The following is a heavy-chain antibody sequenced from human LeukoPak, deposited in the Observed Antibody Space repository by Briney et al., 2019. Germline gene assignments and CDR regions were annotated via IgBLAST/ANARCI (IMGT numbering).Heavy chain of an antibody. Sequence: TGGSLRLSCAASGFTFSSYRMNWVRQAPGKGLEWVSYISSSSSTIYYADSVEGRFTISRDNANNSLYLQMNSLTAEDTAINYCAREVGSPDVRSAFDIRGQGTLVTVSS. D-gene: IGHD3-10*01. CDR1: GFTFSSYR. V-gene: IGHV3-48*04. J-gene: IGHJ3*02. CDR2: ISSSSSTI. CDR3: AREVGSPDVRSAFDI.